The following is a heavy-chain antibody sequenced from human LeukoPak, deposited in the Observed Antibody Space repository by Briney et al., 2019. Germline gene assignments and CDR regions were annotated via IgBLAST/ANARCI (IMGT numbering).Heavy chain of an antibody. J-gene: IGHJ4*02. Sequence: PGGSLRLSCAASGFTFSSYCMNWVRQAPGKGLEWVSSISSSSSYIYYADSVKGRFTISRDYAKNSLHLKMNSLRGEDTAVYYWARGGTIFGLVISRVFDYWGQGTLVTVS. V-gene: IGHV3-21*01. CDR3: ARGGTIFGLVISRVFDY. CDR2: ISSSSSYI. CDR1: GFTFSSYC. D-gene: IGHD3-3*01.